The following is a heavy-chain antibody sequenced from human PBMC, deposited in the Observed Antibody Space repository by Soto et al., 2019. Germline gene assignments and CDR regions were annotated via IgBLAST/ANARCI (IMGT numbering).Heavy chain of an antibody. Sequence: SVKVSCKASGGTFSTHAIIWVRQAPGHGLEWMGGIIPISGTTYYTQKFQGRVTITADEPTTTAFMELSSLKSEDTAVFYCARGYCSGGNCYSGMDVWGQGTMVTVSS. J-gene: IGHJ6*02. CDR2: IIPISGTT. CDR3: ARGYCSGGNCYSGMDV. V-gene: IGHV1-69*13. CDR1: GGTFSTHA. D-gene: IGHD2-15*01.